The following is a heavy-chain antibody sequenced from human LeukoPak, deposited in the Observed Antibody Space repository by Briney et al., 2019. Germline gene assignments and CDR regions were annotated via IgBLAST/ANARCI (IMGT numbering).Heavy chain of an antibody. CDR1: GGSISSYY. V-gene: IGHV4-4*07. Sequence: PSETLSLTCTVSGGSISSYYWSWIRQPAGKRLEWIGRISSSGSTNYNPSLKSRVTMSVDSSKNQFSLILISVTAADTAVYYCARGSRYSSGPQFDYWGQGTLVTVSS. CDR2: ISSSGST. J-gene: IGHJ4*02. D-gene: IGHD6-19*01. CDR3: ARGSRYSSGPQFDY.